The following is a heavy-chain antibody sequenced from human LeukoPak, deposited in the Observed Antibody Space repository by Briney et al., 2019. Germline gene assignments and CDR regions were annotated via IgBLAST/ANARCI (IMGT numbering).Heavy chain of an antibody. CDR2: MNPNSGNT. V-gene: IGHV1-8*01. D-gene: IGHD5-12*01. Sequence: ASVKVSCKASGYTFTSYDINWVRQATGQGLEWMGWMNPNSGNTGYAQKFQGRVTMTRNTSISTAYMELSSLRSEDTAVYYCARVEFRLRFHWFDPWGQGTLVTVSS. CDR3: ARVEFRLRFHWFDP. CDR1: GYTFTSYD. J-gene: IGHJ5*02.